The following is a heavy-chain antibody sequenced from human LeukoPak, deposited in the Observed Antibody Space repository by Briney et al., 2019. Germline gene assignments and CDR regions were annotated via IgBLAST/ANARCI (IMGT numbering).Heavy chain of an antibody. CDR1: GYTFTSYG. V-gene: IGHV1-18*01. D-gene: IGHD3-22*01. CDR3: AREDSSGYYRGSDAFDI. J-gene: IGHJ3*02. Sequence: ASVKVSCKASGYTFTSYGISWVRQAPGQGLEWMGWISAYNGNTNYAQKLQGRVTMTTDTSTSTAYMELRSLRSDDTAVYYCAREDSSGYYRGSDAFDIWGQGTMVTVSS. CDR2: ISAYNGNT.